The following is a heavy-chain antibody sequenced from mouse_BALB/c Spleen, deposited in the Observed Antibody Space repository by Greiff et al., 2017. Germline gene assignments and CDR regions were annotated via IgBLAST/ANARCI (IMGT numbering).Heavy chain of an antibody. J-gene: IGHJ2*01. CDR1: GFNIKDTY. V-gene: IGHV14-3*02. Sequence: VQLQQSGAELVKPGASVKLSCTASGFNIKDTYMHWVKQRPEQGLEWIGRIDPANGNTKYDPKFQGKATITADTSSNTAYLQLSSLTSEDTAVYYSARYYGSFYFDYWGQGTTLTVSS. D-gene: IGHD1-1*01. CDR3: ARYYGSFYFDY. CDR2: IDPANGNT.